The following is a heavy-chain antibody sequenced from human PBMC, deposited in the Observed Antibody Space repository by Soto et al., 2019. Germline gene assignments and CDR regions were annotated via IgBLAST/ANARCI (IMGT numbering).Heavy chain of an antibody. CDR1: GFTLITYW. CDR3: VRAGGRDGTNTF. CDR2: IKEDGSES. V-gene: IGHV3-7*04. J-gene: IGHJ3*01. Sequence: EVQQVESGGGLVQPGGSLRLSCAASGFTLITYWMSWARQAPGKGLEWVGNIKEDGSESYFVDSVKGRFTICRDNVRNFLHLQMHILRDDDTDMYHWVRAGGRDGTNTFWGRGTMVTVSS. D-gene: IGHD2-15*01.